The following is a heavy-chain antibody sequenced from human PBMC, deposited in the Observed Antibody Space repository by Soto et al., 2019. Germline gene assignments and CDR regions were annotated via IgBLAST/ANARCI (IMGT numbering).Heavy chain of an antibody. CDR1: GFTFSDYA. CDR2: ISGSGGST. D-gene: IGHD6-19*01. J-gene: IGHJ4*01. CDR3: AKEASSGWYTGDYFDY. Sequence: GGSLRLSCAASGFTFSDYAMHWVRQAPGKGLEWVSAISGSGGSTYYADSVKGRFTISRDNSKNTLYLQMNSLRAEDTAVYYCAKEASSGWYTGDYFDYWGQEPWSPSPQ. V-gene: IGHV3-23*01.